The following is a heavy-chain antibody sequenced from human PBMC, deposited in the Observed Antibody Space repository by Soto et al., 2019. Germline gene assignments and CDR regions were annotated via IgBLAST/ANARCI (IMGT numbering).Heavy chain of an antibody. V-gene: IGHV3-11*01. Sequence: GGSLRLSCAASGFTFSDYYMSWIRQAPGKGLEWVSYISSSGSTIYYADSVKGRFTISRDNAKNSLYLQMNSLRAEDTAVYYCARVFHCSDGSCYSVSYYYYMDVWGKGTTVTVSS. CDR3: ARVFHCSDGSCYSVSYYYYMDV. D-gene: IGHD2-15*01. CDR2: ISSSGSTI. J-gene: IGHJ6*03. CDR1: GFTFSDYY.